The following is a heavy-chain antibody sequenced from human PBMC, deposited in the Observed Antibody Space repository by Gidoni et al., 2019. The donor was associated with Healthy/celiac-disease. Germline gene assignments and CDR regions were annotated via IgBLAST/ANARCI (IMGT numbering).Heavy chain of an antibody. CDR2: IIPIFGTA. CDR3: ASGPSAGQLALYYYGMDV. J-gene: IGHJ6*02. D-gene: IGHD6-6*01. Sequence: QVQLVQSGAEVKKPGSSVKVSCKASGGTFSSYAISWVRQAPGQGLEWMGGIIPIFGTANYAQKFQGRVTITADESTSTAYMELSSLRSEDTAVYYCASGPSAGQLALYYYGMDVWGQGTTVTVSS. CDR1: GGTFSSYA. V-gene: IGHV1-69*01.